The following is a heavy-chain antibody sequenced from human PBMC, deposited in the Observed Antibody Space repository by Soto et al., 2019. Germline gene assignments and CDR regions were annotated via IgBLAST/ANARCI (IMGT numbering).Heavy chain of an antibody. CDR1: GFTFSSYS. CDR2: ISSTGRYR. D-gene: IGHD3-9*01. V-gene: IGHV3-21*05. CDR3: ARVWLQDLSHFFYGMDV. Sequence: SLRLSCPASGFTFSSYSMNWVRQAPGKGLEWVAYISSTGRYRNYADSVKGRLTITRDNANNSIYLQMNSLRAEDTAVYYCARVWLQDLSHFFYGMDVWGQGTTVTVSS. J-gene: IGHJ6*02.